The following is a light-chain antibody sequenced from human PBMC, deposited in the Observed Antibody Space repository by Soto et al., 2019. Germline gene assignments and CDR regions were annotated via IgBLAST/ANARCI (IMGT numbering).Light chain of an antibody. V-gene: IGKV1-5*01. J-gene: IGKJ1*01. CDR2: DAS. Sequence: DIQMTQSPATPAASLGDRVTITCRASQSISSWLAWYHQKPGKGPKLLIYDASSLESGVPSRFSGSGSGTEFTLTITSLQSDDFATYYCQQDNSLPPAFGQGTKVDIK. CDR1: QSISSW. CDR3: QQDNSLPPA.